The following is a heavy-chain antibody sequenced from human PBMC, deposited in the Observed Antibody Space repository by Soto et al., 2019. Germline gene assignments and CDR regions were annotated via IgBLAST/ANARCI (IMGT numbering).Heavy chain of an antibody. D-gene: IGHD6-13*01. V-gene: IGHV3-30-3*01. CDR2: ISYGGNNK. CDR1: GFTFSTSA. Sequence: QVQVVESGGGVVQPGGSLRLSCAASGFTFSTSAMHWVRQAPGKGLEWMAMISYGGNNKYYADSVKGRFTISRDISESTLYLQMNSLRTEDTAVYCCAREEFEAGRGHFGCWGQGTLVSVSS. CDR3: AREEFEAGRGHFGC. J-gene: IGHJ4*02.